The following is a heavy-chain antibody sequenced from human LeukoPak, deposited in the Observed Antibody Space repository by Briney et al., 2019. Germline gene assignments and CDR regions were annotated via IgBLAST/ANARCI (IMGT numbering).Heavy chain of an antibody. CDR2: ISSSSSNI. CDR3: ARRSGSYYAFDY. CDR1: GFTFSSYS. J-gene: IGHJ4*02. V-gene: IGHV3-21*01. Sequence: GGPLRLSCATSGFTFSSYSMSWVRQAPGKGLEWVSFISSSSSNIYYADSVKGRFTISRDNAKNSLYLQMNSLRAEDTAVYYCARRSGSYYAFDYWGQGTLVTVSS. D-gene: IGHD3-10*01.